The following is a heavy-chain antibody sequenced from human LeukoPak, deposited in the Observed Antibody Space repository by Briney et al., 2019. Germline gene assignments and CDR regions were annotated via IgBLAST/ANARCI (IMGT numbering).Heavy chain of an antibody. CDR2: LGSDGIST. J-gene: IGHJ3*02. D-gene: IGHD3-22*01. CDR3: AREGHTSGYCGAFDI. V-gene: IGHV3-64*01. Sequence: GGSLRLSCAASGLTDSSSVMHWVRQAPGKGLEYVSGLGSDGISTYYGNSVKGRFTISRDNSKNTVYLQMDSLRAEDMAVYYCAREGHTSGYCGAFDIWGQGTVVTVSS. CDR1: GLTDSSSV.